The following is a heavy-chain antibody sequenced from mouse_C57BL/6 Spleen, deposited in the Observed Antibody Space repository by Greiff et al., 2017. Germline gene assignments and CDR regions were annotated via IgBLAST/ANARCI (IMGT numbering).Heavy chain of an antibody. Sequence: VQLQQPGAELVMPGASVKLSCKASGYTFTSYWMHWVKQRPGQGLEWIGEIDPSDSYTNYNQKFKGKSTLTVDKSSSTAYMQLSSLTSEDSAVYYCARGYYGSSSDVWGTGTTVTVSS. CDR3: ARGYYGSSSDV. CDR1: GYTFTSYW. V-gene: IGHV1-69*01. J-gene: IGHJ1*03. CDR2: IDPSDSYT. D-gene: IGHD1-1*01.